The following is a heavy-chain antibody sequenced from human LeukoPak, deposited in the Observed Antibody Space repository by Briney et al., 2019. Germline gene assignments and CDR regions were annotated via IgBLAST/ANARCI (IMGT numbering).Heavy chain of an antibody. J-gene: IGHJ4*02. Sequence: PSETLSLTCTVSGGSISSYYWSWIRQPPGKGLEWIGYIYYTGSTNYNPSLKSRVTISVDTSKNQFFLKLSSVTAADTAVYYCARRHYYDSSGYYFDYWGQGTLVTVPS. D-gene: IGHD3-22*01. V-gene: IGHV4-59*08. CDR3: ARRHYYDSSGYYFDY. CDR2: IYYTGST. CDR1: GGSISSYY.